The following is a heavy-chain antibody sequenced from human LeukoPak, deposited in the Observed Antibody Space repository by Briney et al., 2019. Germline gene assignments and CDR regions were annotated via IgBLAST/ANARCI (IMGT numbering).Heavy chain of an antibody. J-gene: IGHJ4*02. CDR2: INHSGST. D-gene: IGHD7-27*01. CDR3: ARGVLTGVLY. V-gene: IGHV4-34*01. Sequence: SETLSLTCAVYGGSFSGYYWSWIRQPPGKGLEWIGEINHSGSTNYNPSLKSRVTISVDTSKNQFSLKLSSVTAAGTAVYYCARGVLTGVLYWGQGTLVTVSS. CDR1: GGSFSGYY.